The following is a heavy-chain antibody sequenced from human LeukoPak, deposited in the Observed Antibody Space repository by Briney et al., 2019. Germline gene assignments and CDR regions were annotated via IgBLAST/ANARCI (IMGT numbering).Heavy chain of an antibody. CDR2: LSYSGST. CDR3: ARYPHCSRTDCYVT. V-gene: IGHV4-61*01. Sequence: PSETLSLTCTVSGSSVSSSSYYWSWIRQPPGKGLEWIGYLSYSGSTNYNPSLKSRVSISVDTSKNQFSLKLSSVTAADTAVYYCARYPHCSRTDCYVTWGQGTLVIVPA. D-gene: IGHD2-2*01. J-gene: IGHJ4*02. CDR1: GSSVSSSSYY.